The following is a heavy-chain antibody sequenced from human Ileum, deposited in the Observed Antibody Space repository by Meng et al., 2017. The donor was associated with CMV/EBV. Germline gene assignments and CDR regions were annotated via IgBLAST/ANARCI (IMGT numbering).Heavy chain of an antibody. CDR2: IIPILGIA. CDR3: AREGPETYQLPPNYYYYGMDV. Sequence: SVKVSCKASGGTFSSYAISWVRQAPGQGLEWMGGIIPILGIANYAQKFQGRVTITADKSTSPAYMELSSLRSEDTAVYYCAREGPETYQLPPNYYYYGMDVWGQGTTVTVSS. CDR1: GGTFSSYA. J-gene: IGHJ6*02. V-gene: IGHV1-69*10. D-gene: IGHD2-2*01.